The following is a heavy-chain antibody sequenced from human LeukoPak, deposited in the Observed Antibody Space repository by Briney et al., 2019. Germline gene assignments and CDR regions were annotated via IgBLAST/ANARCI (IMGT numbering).Heavy chain of an antibody. V-gene: IGHV3-11*06. CDR3: ARGDVGAENYYMDI. J-gene: IGHJ6*03. CDR2: IISSSSYI. D-gene: IGHD1-26*01. Sequence: PGGSLRLSCAASGFTFSDYYMSWIRQAPGKGLEWVSSIISSSSYIYYADSVKGRFTISRDNAKNSLYLQMNSLRAEDTAVYYCARGDVGAENYYMDIWGKGTTVTVSS. CDR1: GFTFSDYY.